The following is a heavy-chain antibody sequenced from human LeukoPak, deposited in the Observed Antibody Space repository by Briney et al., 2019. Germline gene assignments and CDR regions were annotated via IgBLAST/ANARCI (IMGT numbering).Heavy chain of an antibody. V-gene: IGHV4-39*01. CDR2: IYYSGST. D-gene: IGHD4-17*01. CDR1: GGSVSRSLYY. CDR3: ARHSSGDLYYFDY. Sequence: SETLFLTCTVSGGSVSRSLYYWGWIRQPPGKGLEWIGTIYYSGSTYYSPSLRSRVTMSVDTSNNQFSLKVTSVTAADTAVYYCARHSSGDLYYFDYWGQGTLVTVSS. J-gene: IGHJ4*02.